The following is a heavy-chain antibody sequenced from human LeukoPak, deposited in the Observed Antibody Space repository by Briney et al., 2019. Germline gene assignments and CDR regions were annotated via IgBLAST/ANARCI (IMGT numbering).Heavy chain of an antibody. V-gene: IGHV3-11*01. CDR3: ARAPRGMATARSFDY. CDR2: ISSSGSTI. D-gene: IGHD5-24*01. J-gene: IGHJ4*02. Sequence: GGSLRLSCAASGFTFSDYYMSWICQAPGKGLEWVSYISSSGSTIYYADSVKGRFTISRDNAKNSLYLQMNSLRAEDTAVYYCARAPRGMATARSFDYWGQGTLVTVSS. CDR1: GFTFSDYY.